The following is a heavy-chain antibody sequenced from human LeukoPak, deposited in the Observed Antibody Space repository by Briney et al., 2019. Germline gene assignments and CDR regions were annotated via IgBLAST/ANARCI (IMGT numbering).Heavy chain of an antibody. J-gene: IGHJ6*03. CDR3: AKGYCSGGSCSDYNYYMEV. D-gene: IGHD2-15*01. CDR1: GFTFRNYA. V-gene: IGHV3-23*01. Sequence: GGSLRLSCVASGFTFRNYAMSWVRQAPGKGLEWVSAISCSGGSTYYADSVKGRFTISRDNSKNTLYLQMDSLMVEDTAVYHCAKGYCSGGSCSDYNYYMEVWGKGTTVPVSS. CDR2: ISCSGGST.